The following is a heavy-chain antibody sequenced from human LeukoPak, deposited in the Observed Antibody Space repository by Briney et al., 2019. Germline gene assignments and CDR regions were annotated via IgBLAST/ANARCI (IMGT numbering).Heavy chain of an antibody. CDR2: IYSGGST. Sequence: GGSLRLSCAASGFTVSSNYMSWVRQAPGKGLEWVSVIYSGGSTYYADSAKGRFTISRDNSKNTLYLQMNSLRAEDTAVYYCARAPGWVYYFDYWGQGTLVTVSS. CDR3: ARAPGWVYYFDY. J-gene: IGHJ4*02. D-gene: IGHD1-26*01. CDR1: GFTVSSNY. V-gene: IGHV3-66*02.